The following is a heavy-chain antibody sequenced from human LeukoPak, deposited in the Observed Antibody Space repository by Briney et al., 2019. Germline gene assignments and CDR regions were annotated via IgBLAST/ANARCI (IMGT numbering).Heavy chain of an antibody. J-gene: IGHJ4*02. V-gene: IGHV1-46*01. CDR3: ARGPYYYDSSGEDY. CDR1: GYTFTNFY. CDR2: INPRGGSA. D-gene: IGHD3-22*01. Sequence: GASVKVSCKASGYTFTNFYMHWVRQAPGQGLEWMGIINPRGGSASSAQKFQGRVTVTRDTSTSTVYMELSSLRSEDTAVYYCARGPYYYDSSGEDYWGQGTLVTVSS.